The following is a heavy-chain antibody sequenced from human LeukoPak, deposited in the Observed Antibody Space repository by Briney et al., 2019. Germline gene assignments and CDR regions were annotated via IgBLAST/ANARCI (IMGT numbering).Heavy chain of an antibody. D-gene: IGHD3-3*01. CDR3: ARMYYDFWSGYYYYMDV. Sequence: SETLSLTCTVSGGSLSSYYWSWIRQPPGKGLEWIGYIYYSGSTNYNPSLKSRVTISVDTSKNQFSLKLSSVTAADTAVYYCARMYYDFWSGYYYYMDVWGKGTTVTVSS. CDR2: IYYSGST. J-gene: IGHJ6*03. V-gene: IGHV4-59*01. CDR1: GGSLSSYY.